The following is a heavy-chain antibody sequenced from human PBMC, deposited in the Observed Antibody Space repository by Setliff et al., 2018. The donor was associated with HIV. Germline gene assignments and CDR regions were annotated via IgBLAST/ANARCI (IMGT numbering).Heavy chain of an antibody. D-gene: IGHD6-6*01. CDR1: GFTFSKTW. J-gene: IGHJ4*02. V-gene: IGHV3-15*01. CDR2: IKSKTDGGTT. Sequence: GGSLRLSCAASGFTFSKTWMSWVRQAPGKGLEWVGRIKSKTDGGTTEYAAPVKGRFTIPRDDSENTLYLQMNSLKTEDTAVYYCTTLAALGTYYFDYWGQGTLVTVS. CDR3: TTLAALGTYYFDY.